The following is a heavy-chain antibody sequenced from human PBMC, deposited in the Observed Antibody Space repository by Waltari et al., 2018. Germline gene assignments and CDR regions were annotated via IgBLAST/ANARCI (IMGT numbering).Heavy chain of an antibody. CDR1: GFTFSSHS. CDR3: ARDAGTGVDYYYMDV. Sequence: EVQLVESGGGLVKPGGSLRLSCAASGFTFSSHSMNWVRPAPGKGLEWVSSISSSSSYIYYADSVKGRFTISRDNAKNSLYLQMNSLRAEDTAVYYCARDAGTGVDYYYMDVWGKGTTVTVSS. V-gene: IGHV3-21*03. D-gene: IGHD6-19*01. J-gene: IGHJ6*03. CDR2: ISSSSSYI.